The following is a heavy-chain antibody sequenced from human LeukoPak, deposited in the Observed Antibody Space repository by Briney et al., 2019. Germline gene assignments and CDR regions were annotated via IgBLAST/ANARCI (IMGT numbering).Heavy chain of an antibody. V-gene: IGHV3-21*01. J-gene: IGHJ4*02. Sequence: PGGSLRLSCAASGFTFGDYGMSWVRQAPGKGLEWVSSISSSISYIYYVDSVKGRFTISRDNAKNSLYLQMNSLRAEDTAVYYCAVSYASGSYSPSDYWGQGTLVTVSS. CDR1: GFTFGDYG. CDR2: ISSSISYI. CDR3: AVSYASGSYSPSDY. D-gene: IGHD3-10*01.